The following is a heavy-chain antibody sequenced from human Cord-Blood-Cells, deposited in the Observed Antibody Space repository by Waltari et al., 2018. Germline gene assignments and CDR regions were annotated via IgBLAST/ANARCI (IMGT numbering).Heavy chain of an antibody. CDR1: GYTFTSYA. CDR2: MNPNSGNT. CDR3: ARYGSGSYHIPDY. J-gene: IGHJ4*02. V-gene: IGHV1-8*01. Sequence: QVQLVQSGAEVKKPGAAVKVSCKASGYTFTSYAINCARQATGQGLEWMGWMNPNSGNTGYAQKFQGRVTMTRNTSISTAYMELSSLRSEDTAVYYCARYGSGSYHIPDYWGQGTLVTVSS. D-gene: IGHD3-10*01.